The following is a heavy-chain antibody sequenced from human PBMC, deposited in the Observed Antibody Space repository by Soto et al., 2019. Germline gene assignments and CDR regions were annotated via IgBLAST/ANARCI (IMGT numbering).Heavy chain of an antibody. D-gene: IGHD3-22*01. J-gene: IGHJ3*02. CDR1: GFTFSSYS. Sequence: EVQLVESGGGLVQPGGSLRLSCAASGFTFSSYSMNWVRQAPGKGLEWVSYISSSSSTIYYADSVKGRFTISRDNAKNSLYLQMNSLRDLETAVYYCERDGRFYYYDSSGYSPDAFDIWGQGTMVTVSS. V-gene: IGHV3-48*02. CDR2: ISSSSSTI. CDR3: ERDGRFYYYDSSGYSPDAFDI.